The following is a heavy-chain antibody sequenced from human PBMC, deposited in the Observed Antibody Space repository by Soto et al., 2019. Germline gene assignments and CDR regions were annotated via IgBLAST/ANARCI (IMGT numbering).Heavy chain of an antibody. V-gene: IGHV3-23*01. Sequence: GGSLRLSCAASGFIFNNHAMSWVRQAPGKGLEWVSGITSSGDNTYYADSVKGRFTISRDNSRNTLYLQMNSLRAEDTAVYFWANCFNYYDSDRIWGKGKMVTVPS. CDR1: GFIFNNHA. CDR2: ITSSGDNT. D-gene: IGHD3-22*01. CDR3: ANCFNYYDSDRI. J-gene: IGHJ3*02.